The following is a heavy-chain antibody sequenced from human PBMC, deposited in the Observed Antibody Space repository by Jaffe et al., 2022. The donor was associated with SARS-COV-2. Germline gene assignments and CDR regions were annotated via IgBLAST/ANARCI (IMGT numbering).Heavy chain of an antibody. V-gene: IGHV1-3*01. CDR2: INGGIDHT. CDR3: ASGLRGNGLFDN. D-gene: IGHD2-8*01. CDR1: GYTFTNYL. Sequence: QIHLVQSGAEVKKPGASVKLSCKASGYTFTNYLMHWVRQAPGQSLEWMGWINGGIDHTKYSQKFQDRVTFTKDTSASTAYMEINSLTSEDTAVYFCASGLRGNGLFDNWGQGSLVTVSS. J-gene: IGHJ4*02.